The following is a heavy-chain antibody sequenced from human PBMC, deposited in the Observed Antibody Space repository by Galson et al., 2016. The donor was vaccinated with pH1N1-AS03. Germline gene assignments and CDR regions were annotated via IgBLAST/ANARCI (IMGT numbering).Heavy chain of an antibody. Sequence: SETLSLTCTVSGDSINSSPYYWGWIRQPPGKGLEWIGTIYYRGATYYSPSLKSRVTISIATSKNQFSLTLRSVTAAATAVYYCARHVSGSYPNNLDYWGQGTLVIVSS. CDR3: ARHVSGSYPNNLDY. D-gene: IGHD1-26*01. CDR1: GDSINSSPYY. CDR2: IYYRGAT. J-gene: IGHJ4*02. V-gene: IGHV4-39*07.